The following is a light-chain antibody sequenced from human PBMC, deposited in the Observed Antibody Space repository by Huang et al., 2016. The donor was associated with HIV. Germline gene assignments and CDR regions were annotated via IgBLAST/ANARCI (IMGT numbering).Light chain of an antibody. V-gene: IGKV2-28*01. CDR2: LGS. Sequence: DIVMTQSPLSLPVTPGEPASISCRPSQSLLHGTGYNYLDWYVQKPGQPPQLLIYLGSNRASGVPGRFSASGSGTDFTLKISRVEAEDVGVYYCMQALQTPTFGQGTRLEIK. CDR1: QSLLHGTGYNY. J-gene: IGKJ2*01. CDR3: MQALQTPT.